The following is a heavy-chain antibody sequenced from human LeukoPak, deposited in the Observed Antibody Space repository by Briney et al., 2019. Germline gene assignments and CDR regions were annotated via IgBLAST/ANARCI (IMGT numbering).Heavy chain of an antibody. D-gene: IGHD6-13*01. V-gene: IGHV1-2*02. CDR3: ARSIAAAGLYYFDS. J-gene: IGHJ4*02. CDR2: INPNSGGT. CDR1: GYTFTGYY. Sequence: ASVKVSCKASGYTFTGYYTHWVRQAPGQGLEWMGWINPNSGGTNYAQNFQGRVTMTRDTSISTAYMELRRLRSDDTAVYYCARSIAAAGLYYFDSWGQGTLVTVSS.